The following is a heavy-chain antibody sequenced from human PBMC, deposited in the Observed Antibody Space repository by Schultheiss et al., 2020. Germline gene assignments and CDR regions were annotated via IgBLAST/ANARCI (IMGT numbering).Heavy chain of an antibody. Sequence: GGSLRLSCAASGFTFSDYYMSWIRQAPGKGLEWVSYISSSSSYTNYADSVKGRFTISRDNAKNSLYLQMNSLRAEDTAVYYCAREKDPYDSSGYQYWGQGTLVTVSS. CDR2: ISSSSSYT. J-gene: IGHJ4*02. D-gene: IGHD3-22*01. CDR1: GFTFSDYY. V-gene: IGHV3-11*05. CDR3: AREKDPYDSSGYQY.